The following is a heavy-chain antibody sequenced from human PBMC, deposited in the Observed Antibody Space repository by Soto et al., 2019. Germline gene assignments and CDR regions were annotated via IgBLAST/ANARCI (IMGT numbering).Heavy chain of an antibody. CDR1: GFTFSSYG. Sequence: EVKLLESGGGLVKPGGSLTLSCTGSGFTFSSYGINWVRQAPGKGLEWVSSSTPSFPFSLYAESVKGRFTMSRDNARNALQLQMNSLRAEDTAVYYCVRRPENFWSGDSEAFDYWGQGRLVIVSS. J-gene: IGHJ4*02. V-gene: IGHV3-21*06. CDR3: VRRPENFWSGDSEAFDY. CDR2: STPSFPFS. D-gene: IGHD3-3*01.